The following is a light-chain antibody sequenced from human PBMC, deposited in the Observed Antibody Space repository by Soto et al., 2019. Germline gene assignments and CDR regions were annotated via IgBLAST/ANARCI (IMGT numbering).Light chain of an antibody. CDR2: GAS. CDR1: QTVGSD. J-gene: IGKJ4*01. CDR3: HQYYSWPLT. V-gene: IGKV3-15*01. Sequence: ERVMTQSPATLSVSPGERATLSCRASQTVGSDLAWYQQRPGQAPGLLIYGASTRATGIPARFSGRGSETYFTLTISGLQSEDFAVYYCHQYYSWPLTFGGGTKVDIK.